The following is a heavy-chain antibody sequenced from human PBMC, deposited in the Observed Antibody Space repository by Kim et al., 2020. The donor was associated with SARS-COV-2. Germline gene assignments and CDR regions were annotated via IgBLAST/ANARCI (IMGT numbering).Heavy chain of an antibody. D-gene: IGHD6-13*01. J-gene: IGHJ6*02. CDR3: AKDKAAGTVSYFYGMEV. Sequence: VKGRFTISRDNSKNTVYRQMDSLRADDTAVYFCAKDKAAGTVSYFYGMEVWGHGTTVTVSS. V-gene: IGHV3-23*01.